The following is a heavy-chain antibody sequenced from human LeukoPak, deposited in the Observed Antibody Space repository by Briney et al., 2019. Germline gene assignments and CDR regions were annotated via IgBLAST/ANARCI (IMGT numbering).Heavy chain of an antibody. V-gene: IGHV4-39*07. CDR2: IYYSGST. J-gene: IGHJ4*02. D-gene: IGHD2-2*01. CDR3: ARRRGFVVVPKRGLIDY. CDR1: GGSISSSSYY. Sequence: SETLSLTCTVSGGSISSSSYYWGWIRQPPGKGLEWIGSIYYSGSTYYNPSLKSRVTISVDTSKNQFSLKLSSVTAADTAVYYCARRRGFVVVPKRGLIDYWGQGTLVTVSS.